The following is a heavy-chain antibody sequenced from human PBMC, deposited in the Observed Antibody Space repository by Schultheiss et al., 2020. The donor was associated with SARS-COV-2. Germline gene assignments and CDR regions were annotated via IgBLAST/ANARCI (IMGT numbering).Heavy chain of an antibody. J-gene: IGHJ3*02. Sequence: GESLKISCVASGFTFSSYGMYWVRQAPGKGLDWVAVTWYDGSNKYYADSVKGRFTISRDNSKNTLYLQMNSLRIEDTAVYFCARSWGELPNAFDIWGQGTTVTVSS. CDR3: ARSWGELPNAFDI. D-gene: IGHD3-16*01. CDR1: GFTFSSYG. V-gene: IGHV3-33*07. CDR2: TWYDGSNK.